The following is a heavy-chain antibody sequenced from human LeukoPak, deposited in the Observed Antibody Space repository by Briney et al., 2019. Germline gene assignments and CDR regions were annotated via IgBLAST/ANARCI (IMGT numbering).Heavy chain of an antibody. CDR1: GFTFSTYA. V-gene: IGHV3-23*01. CDR3: ATVGGPIQLWAYFDY. Sequence: GGSLRLSCAASGFTFSTYAVSSVRQAPGKGLEWVSDISISGGTTYYADSVKGRFTISRAKSKTTLYQQIYRLRAEEAAVYQCATVGGPIQLWAYFDYWGAGNLVTVSS. D-gene: IGHD5-18*01. CDR2: ISISGGTT. J-gene: IGHJ4*02.